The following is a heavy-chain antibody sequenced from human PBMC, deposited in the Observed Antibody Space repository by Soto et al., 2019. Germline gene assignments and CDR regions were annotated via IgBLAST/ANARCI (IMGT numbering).Heavy chain of an antibody. CDR2: ISSRSSTI. V-gene: IGHV3-48*02. J-gene: IGHJ4*02. CDR1: GFTFSSYS. Sequence: PGGSLRLSCAASGFTFSSYSMNWVRQAPGKGLEWVSYISSRSSTIYYADSVKGRFTISRDNAKNSLYLQMNSLRDEDTAVYYCARDRSVFSAGGDPTPASTCGVDYWGQGT. D-gene: IGHD2-21*02. CDR3: ARDRSVFSAGGDPTPASTCGVDY.